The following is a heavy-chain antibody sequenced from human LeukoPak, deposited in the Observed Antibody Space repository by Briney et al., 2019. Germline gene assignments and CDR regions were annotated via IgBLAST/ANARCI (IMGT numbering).Heavy chain of an antibody. V-gene: IGHV1-18*01. J-gene: IGHJ4*02. CDR1: GYTFTSYG. CDR2: SSAYNGNT. D-gene: IGHD2-21*02. Sequence: GASVKVSCKASGYTFTSYGISWVRQAPGQGLEWMGWSSAYNGNTNYAQKLQGRVTMTTDTSTSTAYMELRSLRSDDTAVYYCARDNAHIVVVTAISIFDYWGQGTLVTVSS. CDR3: ARDNAHIVVVTAISIFDY.